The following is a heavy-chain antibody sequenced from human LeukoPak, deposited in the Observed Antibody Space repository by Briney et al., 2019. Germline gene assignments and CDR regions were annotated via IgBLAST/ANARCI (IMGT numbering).Heavy chain of an antibody. V-gene: IGHV3-7*02. Sequence: PGGSLRLSCAASGFTFSRYEMNSVRQAPGKGLEWVANIKQDGSETYYVDSVKGRFTFSRDNAKNSLYLQMNSLRAEDTAVYYCARHLSSSWHTPVGYWGQGTLVTVSS. CDR2: IKQDGSET. CDR1: GFTFSRYE. CDR3: ARHLSSSWHTPVGY. J-gene: IGHJ4*02. D-gene: IGHD6-13*01.